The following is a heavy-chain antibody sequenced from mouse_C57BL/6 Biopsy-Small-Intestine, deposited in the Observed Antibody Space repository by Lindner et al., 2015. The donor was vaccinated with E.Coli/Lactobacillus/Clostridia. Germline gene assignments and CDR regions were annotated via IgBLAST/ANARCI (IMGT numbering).Heavy chain of an antibody. J-gene: IGHJ3*01. CDR1: GHTFTGYW. V-gene: IGHV1-9*01. Sequence: VQLQESGAELMNPGASVKLSCKATGHTFTGYWIEWIRQRPGHGLEWIGEILPGSGSPNYIEKFEGKATPTADTSSNTAYMQLISLTIEDSAIYYCARTMMAAFAFWGQGTLVTVSA. CDR2: ILPGSGSP. CDR3: ARTMMAAFAF. D-gene: IGHD2-3*01.